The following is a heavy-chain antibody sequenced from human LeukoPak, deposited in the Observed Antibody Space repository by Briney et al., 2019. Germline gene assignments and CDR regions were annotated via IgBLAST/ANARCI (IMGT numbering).Heavy chain of an antibody. D-gene: IGHD3-10*01. Sequence: PGGSLRLSCAASGFTFSSYAMSWVRQAPGKGLKWFSAISGRGGSTDYADSVKGRFTISRDNSKNTLYLQMNSLRAEDTAVYHCAKDLGYYYGSGSYYRGPFDYWGQGTLVTVSS. CDR2: ISGRGGST. CDR3: AKDLGYYYGSGSYYRGPFDY. CDR1: GFTFSSYA. J-gene: IGHJ4*02. V-gene: IGHV3-23*01.